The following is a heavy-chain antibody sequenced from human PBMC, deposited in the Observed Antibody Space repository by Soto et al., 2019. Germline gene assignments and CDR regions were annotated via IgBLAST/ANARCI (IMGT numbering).Heavy chain of an antibody. CDR3: ARDPTVNSPPTAVVDY. CDR1: GFTFSSYG. J-gene: IGHJ4*02. D-gene: IGHD6-19*01. Sequence: QVQLVESGGGVVQPGRSLRLSCAASGFTFSSYGMHWVRQAPGKGLEWVAVIWYDGSNKYYADSVKGRFTISRDNSKNTLYLQMNSLRAEDTAVYYCARDPTVNSPPTAVVDYWGQGTLVTVSS. V-gene: IGHV3-33*01. CDR2: IWYDGSNK.